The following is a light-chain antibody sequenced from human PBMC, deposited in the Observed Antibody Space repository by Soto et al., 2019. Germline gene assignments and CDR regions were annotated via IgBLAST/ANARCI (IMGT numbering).Light chain of an antibody. Sequence: EIVLTQSPATLSLSPGERATLSCRASQSVSSYLAWYQQKPGQAPRLLIYDASNRATGIPARFSGSGSGTDFTLTISSLKPEDFAVYYCLQRSNWRRTFGQGTKVEIK. CDR2: DAS. CDR1: QSVSSY. V-gene: IGKV3-11*01. J-gene: IGKJ1*01. CDR3: LQRSNWRRT.